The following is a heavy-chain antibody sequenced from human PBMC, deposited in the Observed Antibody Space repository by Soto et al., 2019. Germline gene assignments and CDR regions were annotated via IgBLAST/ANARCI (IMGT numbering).Heavy chain of an antibody. V-gene: IGHV3-30-3*01. CDR2: ISYDGSNK. Sequence: GGSLRLSCAASGFTFSSYAMHWVRQAPGKGLEWVAVISYDGSNKYYADSVKGRFTISRDNSKNTLYLQMNSLRAEDTAVYYCARDVGAASYYFDYWGQGT. CDR3: ARDVGAASYYFDY. J-gene: IGHJ4*02. CDR1: GFTFSSYA. D-gene: IGHD2-15*01.